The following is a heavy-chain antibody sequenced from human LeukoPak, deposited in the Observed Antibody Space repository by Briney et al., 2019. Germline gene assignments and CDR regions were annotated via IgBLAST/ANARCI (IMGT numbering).Heavy chain of an antibody. CDR2: IHPGDSDT. J-gene: IGHJ4*02. Sequence: KPGESLKSSCKGSGYTFTNYWIGWVRQMPRKGLEWMGIIHPGDSDTRYSPSFQGQVTISVDKSVSTAYLQWSSLKAADTARYCCAGLPPRYFHFWGQGTLVTVSS. CDR3: AGLPPRYFHF. V-gene: IGHV5-51*01. D-gene: IGHD1-14*01. CDR1: GYTFTNYW.